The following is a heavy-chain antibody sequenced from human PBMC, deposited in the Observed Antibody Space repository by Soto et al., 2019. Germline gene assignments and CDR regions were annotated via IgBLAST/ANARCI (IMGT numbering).Heavy chain of an antibody. CDR1: GFTFSSYA. D-gene: IGHD6-13*01. V-gene: IGHV3-64D*06. CDR2: ISSNGGST. Sequence: GSLRLSCSASGFTFSSYAMHWVRQAPGKGLEYVSAISSNGGSTYYADSVKGRFTISRDNSKNTLYLQMSSLRAEDTAVYYCVKGTGYSSSWYVYWGQGTLVTVSS. J-gene: IGHJ4*02. CDR3: VKGTGYSSSWYVY.